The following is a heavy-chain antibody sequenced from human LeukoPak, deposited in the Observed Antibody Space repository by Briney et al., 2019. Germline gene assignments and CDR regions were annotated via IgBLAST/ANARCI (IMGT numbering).Heavy chain of an antibody. Sequence: GGSLRLSCAASGFTFSSYGMHWVRQAPGKGLEWVAVIWYDGSNKYYADSVKGRFTISRDNSKNTLYLQMNSLRAEDTAVYYCARDFSCGGDCYHDAFDIWGEGPMVTVSS. D-gene: IGHD2-21*02. V-gene: IGHV3-33*01. J-gene: IGHJ3*02. CDR1: GFTFSSYG. CDR3: ARDFSCGGDCYHDAFDI. CDR2: IWYDGSNK.